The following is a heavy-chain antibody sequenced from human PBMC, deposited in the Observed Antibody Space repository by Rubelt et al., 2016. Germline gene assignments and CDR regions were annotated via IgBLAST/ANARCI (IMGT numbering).Heavy chain of an antibody. V-gene: IGHV3-21*01. CDR1: GFTFSSYS. Sequence: GFTFSSYSMNWVRQAPGKGLEWVSYISSSSSYIYYAGSVKGRFTISRDNAKNSLYLQMNSLRAEDTAVYYCAREAEQQLDGMDVWGQGTTVTVSS. D-gene: IGHD6-13*01. CDR3: AREAEQQLDGMDV. CDR2: ISSSSSYI. J-gene: IGHJ6*02.